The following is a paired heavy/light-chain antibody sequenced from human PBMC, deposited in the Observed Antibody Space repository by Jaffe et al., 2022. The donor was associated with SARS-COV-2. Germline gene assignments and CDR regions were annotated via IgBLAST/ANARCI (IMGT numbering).Heavy chain of an antibody. CDR2: ISYDGSKK. V-gene: IGHV3-30*04. CDR1: GFTFSRYA. J-gene: IGHJ2*01. CDR3: ARDTSSGPLPDWSFDL. D-gene: IGHD3-22*01. Sequence: QVQLVESGGGVVQPGRSLRLSCAASGFTFSRYAMYWVRQAPGKGLEWVAIISYDGSKKYYADSVKGRFTISRDNSKNTLFLQMNSLRAEDTAVYYCARDTSSGPLPDWSFDLWGRGTLVTVSS.
Light chain of an antibody. CDR2: DVS. CDR1: SSDVGGYNY. CDR3: SSYTTSSTLVV. V-gene: IGLV2-14*01. J-gene: IGLJ2*01. Sequence: QSALTQPASVSGSPGQSITISCTGTSSDVGGYNYVSWYKQHPGKAPKLMIYDVSNRPSGVSNRFSGSKSGNTASLTISGLQAEDEADYYCSSYTTSSTLVVFGGGTKLTVL.